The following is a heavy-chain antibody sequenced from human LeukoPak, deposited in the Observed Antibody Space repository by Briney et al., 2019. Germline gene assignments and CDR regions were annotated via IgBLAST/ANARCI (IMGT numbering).Heavy chain of an antibody. CDR2: INPSGGST. CDR3: AREVTEHYYDSSGYYPFDY. J-gene: IGHJ4*02. CDR1: GYTFTSYY. D-gene: IGHD3-22*01. V-gene: IGHV1-46*01. Sequence: ASVKVSCKASGYTFTSYYMHWVRQAPGQGLEWMGIINPSGGSTSYAQKFQGRVTTTRDTSTSTVYMELSSLRSEDTAVYYCAREVTEHYYDSSGYYPFDYWGQGTLVTVSS.